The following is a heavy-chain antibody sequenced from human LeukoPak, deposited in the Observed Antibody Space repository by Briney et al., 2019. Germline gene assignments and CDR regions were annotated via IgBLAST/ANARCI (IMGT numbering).Heavy chain of an antibody. V-gene: IGHV4-30-2*01. D-gene: IGHD6-13*01. Sequence: SQTLSLTCAVSGGSISSGGYSWSWIRQPPGKGLEWIGYIYHSGSTYYNPSLKSRVTISVDRSKNQFSLKLSSVTAADTAVYYCARGSSRGTAAFDIWGQGTMVTVSS. CDR3: ARGSSRGTAAFDI. CDR1: GGSISSGGYS. J-gene: IGHJ3*02. CDR2: IYHSGST.